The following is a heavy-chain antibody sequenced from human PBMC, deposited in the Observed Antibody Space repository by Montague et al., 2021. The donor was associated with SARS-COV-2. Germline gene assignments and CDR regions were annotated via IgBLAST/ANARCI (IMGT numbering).Heavy chain of an antibody. Sequence: SLRLSCAASGFSFSNYDMNWVRQAPGKGLEWLSYITSDGTMYYADSVKGRFTVSRDNAKNSLYLQTNSLRPEDTAIYYCAREADISGWYVAWGYWGQGTLVTVSS. CDR3: AREADISGWYVAWGY. J-gene: IGHJ4*02. CDR2: ITSDGTM. D-gene: IGHD6-19*01. CDR1: GFSFSNYD. V-gene: IGHV3-48*03.